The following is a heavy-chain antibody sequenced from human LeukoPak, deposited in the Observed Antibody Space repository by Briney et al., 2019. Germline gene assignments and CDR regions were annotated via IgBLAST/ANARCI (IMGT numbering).Heavy chain of an antibody. D-gene: IGHD2-15*01. CDR2: ISGSGGST. Sequence: PGGSLRLSCAASGFTFSSYAMSWVRQAPGKGLEWVSAISGSGGSTYYADSVRGRFTISRDNSKNTLYLQMNSLRAEDTAVYYCAKDDIVVVVAATRGGLDYWGQGTLVTVPS. J-gene: IGHJ4*02. V-gene: IGHV3-23*01. CDR3: AKDDIVVVVAATRGGLDY. CDR1: GFTFSSYA.